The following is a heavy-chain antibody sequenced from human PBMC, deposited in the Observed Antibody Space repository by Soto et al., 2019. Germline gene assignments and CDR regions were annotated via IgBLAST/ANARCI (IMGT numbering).Heavy chain of an antibody. CDR1: VVTVSSYW. CDR3: GRQWKVFSLDP. Sequence: GSLRLCGPASVVTVSSYWMHWVRHAPGKALVWVSRIKREGNVTTYAASVMGRFTISRDNAKNTLYLQMNRLRAEDTAIYYCGRQWKVFSLDPWCQGTLVTHSS. CDR2: IKREGNVT. J-gene: IGHJ5*02. V-gene: IGHV3-74*01. D-gene: IGHD1-1*01.